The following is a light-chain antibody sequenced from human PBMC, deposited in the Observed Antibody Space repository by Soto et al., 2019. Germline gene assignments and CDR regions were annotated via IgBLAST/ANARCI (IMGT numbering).Light chain of an antibody. J-gene: IGKJ5*01. V-gene: IGKV3D-15*01. CDR2: DAS. CDR3: QHYDSSHPYT. CDR1: QSVSSN. Sequence: EIVMTQSPATLSVSPGERATLSCMASQSVSSNLAWYQQKPGQATRLLIYDASNRANGIPARFSGSGPGTDFTLTLSSLEPEDFAVYYCQHYDSSHPYTFGQGTRLEIK.